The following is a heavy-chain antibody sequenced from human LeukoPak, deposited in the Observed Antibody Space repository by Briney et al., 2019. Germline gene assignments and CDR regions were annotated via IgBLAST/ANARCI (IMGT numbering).Heavy chain of an antibody. CDR2: IYYSGST. CDR1: GGSISSGGYS. Sequence: SQTLSLTCAVSGGSISSGGYSRSWIRQPPGKGLEWIGYIYYSGSTNYNPSLKSRVTISVDTSKNQFSLKLSSVTAADTAVYYCARTDSSSWYGELNWFDPWGQGTLVTVSS. V-gene: IGHV4-30-4*07. D-gene: IGHD6-13*01. J-gene: IGHJ5*02. CDR3: ARTDSSSWYGELNWFDP.